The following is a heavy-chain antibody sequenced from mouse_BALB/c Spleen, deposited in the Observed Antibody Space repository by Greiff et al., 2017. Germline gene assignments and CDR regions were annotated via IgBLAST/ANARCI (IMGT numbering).Heavy chain of an antibody. CDR3: ARDNLDYAMDY. CDR2: ISSGSSTI. Sequence: EVHLVESGGGLVQPGGSRNLSCAASGFSFSSFGMHWVRQAPGKGLEWVAYISSGSSTIYYADTVKGRITISRDNPKNTLFLQMTSQRSEDTAMYYCARDNLDYAMDYWGQGTSVTVSS. J-gene: IGHJ4*01. CDR1: GFSFSSFG. V-gene: IGHV5-17*02. D-gene: IGHD1-3*01.